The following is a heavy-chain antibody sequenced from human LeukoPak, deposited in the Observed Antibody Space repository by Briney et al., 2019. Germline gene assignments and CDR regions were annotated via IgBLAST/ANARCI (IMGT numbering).Heavy chain of an antibody. CDR3: ARALAVASAPDR. J-gene: IGHJ5*02. CDR2: ISYDGSNK. V-gene: IGHV3-30*03. D-gene: IGHD6-19*01. CDR1: GFTFSSYG. Sequence: GGSLRLSCAASGFTFSSYGMHWVRQAPGKGLEWVAVISYDGSNKYYADSVKGRFTISRDSSKNTVYLQMNSLRGEDTAVYYCARALAVASAPDRWGQGTLVTVSS.